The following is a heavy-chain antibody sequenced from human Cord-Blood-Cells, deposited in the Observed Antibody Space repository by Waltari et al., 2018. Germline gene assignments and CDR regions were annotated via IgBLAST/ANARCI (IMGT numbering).Heavy chain of an antibody. CDR3: ATVEEGRELLPADGFDP. CDR2: FDTEDGET. Sequence: QVQLVQSGAEVKKPGASVKVSCKVSGYTLTELSMHWVRQAPGKGLEWMGGFDTEDGETSYAQKFQGRVTMNEDTSTDTAYMELSSLRSEDTAVYYCATVEEGRELLPADGFDPWGLGTLVTVSS. D-gene: IGHD1-26*01. V-gene: IGHV1-24*01. CDR1: GYTLTELS. J-gene: IGHJ5*02.